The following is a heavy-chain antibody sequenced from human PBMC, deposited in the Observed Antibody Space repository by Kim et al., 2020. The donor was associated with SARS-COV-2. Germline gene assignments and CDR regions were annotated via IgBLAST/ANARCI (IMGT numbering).Heavy chain of an antibody. J-gene: IGHJ4*01. V-gene: IGHV3-30-3*01. CDR3: SRDGEWDYGDPQVGNYF. CDR2: ISYDGSNK. CDR1: GFTFSSYA. Sequence: GGSLRLSCAASGFTFSSYAMHWVRQAPGKGLEWVAVISYDGSNKYYADSVKGRFTISRDNSKNTLYLQMNSLRAEDTAMYYCSRDGEWDYGDPQVGNYF. D-gene: IGHD4-17*01.